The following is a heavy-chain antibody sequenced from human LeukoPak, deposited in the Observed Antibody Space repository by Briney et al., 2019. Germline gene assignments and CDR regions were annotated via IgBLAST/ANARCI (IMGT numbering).Heavy chain of an antibody. Sequence: GRSLRLSCATSGFIFDDYAMHWVRQAPGKGLERVSGISWNSGSIGYADSVKGRFTISRDNAKNSLYLQMNSLRAEDMALYYCAKACGGTCSDAFDIWGQGTMVTVSS. D-gene: IGHD2-15*01. V-gene: IGHV3-9*03. CDR3: AKACGGTCSDAFDI. J-gene: IGHJ3*02. CDR2: ISWNSGSI. CDR1: GFIFDDYA.